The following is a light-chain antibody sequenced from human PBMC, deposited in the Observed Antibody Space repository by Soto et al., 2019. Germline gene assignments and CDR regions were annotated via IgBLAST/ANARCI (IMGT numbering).Light chain of an antibody. CDR1: SSDVGGYNH. CDR2: DVS. V-gene: IGLV2-14*01. CDR3: SSYTSSSTLYV. Sequence: QSVLTQPASVSGSPGQSITISCTGTSSDVGGYNHVSWYQQHPGKAPKLMIYDVSNRPSGVSNRFSGSKSGNTASLTISGLQPEDEADYYCSSYTSSSTLYVFGTGTKLTVL. J-gene: IGLJ1*01.